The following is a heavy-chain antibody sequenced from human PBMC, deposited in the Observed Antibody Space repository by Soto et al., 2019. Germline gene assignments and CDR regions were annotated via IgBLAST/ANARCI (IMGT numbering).Heavy chain of an antibody. V-gene: IGHV4-31*03. CDR1: GGSISSGGYY. CDR3: ARDSNPGDSSGYYSPGFDY. Sequence: SETLSLTCTVSGGSISSGGYYWSWIRQHPGKGLEWIGYIYYSGSTYYNPSLKSRVTISVDTSKNQFSLKLSSVTAADTAVYCCARDSNPGDSSGYYSPGFDYWGQGTLVTVS. J-gene: IGHJ4*02. CDR2: IYYSGST. D-gene: IGHD3-22*01.